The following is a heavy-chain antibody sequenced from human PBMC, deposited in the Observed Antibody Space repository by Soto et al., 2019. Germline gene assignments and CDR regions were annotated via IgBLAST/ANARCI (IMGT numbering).Heavy chain of an antibody. J-gene: IGHJ3*02. CDR3: AKEGVGTTSFAFDI. CDR2: VSYFGTT. Sequence: SETLSLTCHVSGCPLTTYFWSWIRQPPGKGLEWIGYVSYFGTTNYNPSLQSRLTISLDTSKTHFSLNLSSVTAADTAFYYCAKEGVGTTSFAFDIWGQGTMVTVSS. CDR1: GCPLTTYF. D-gene: IGHD1-26*01. V-gene: IGHV4-59*01.